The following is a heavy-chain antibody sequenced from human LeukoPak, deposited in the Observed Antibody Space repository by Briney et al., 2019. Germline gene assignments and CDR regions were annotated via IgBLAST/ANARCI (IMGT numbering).Heavy chain of an antibody. V-gene: IGHV3-23*01. CDR1: GFTFSSYA. Sequence: GSLRLSCAASGFTFSSYAMSWVRQAPGKGLEWVSAISGSGGSTYYADSVKGRFTISRDNSKNTLYLQMNSLRAEDTAVYYCAKVQYDFWSGPASNYYYYGMDVWGQGTTVTVSS. J-gene: IGHJ6*02. CDR3: AKVQYDFWSGPASNYYYYGMDV. D-gene: IGHD3-3*01. CDR2: ISGSGGST.